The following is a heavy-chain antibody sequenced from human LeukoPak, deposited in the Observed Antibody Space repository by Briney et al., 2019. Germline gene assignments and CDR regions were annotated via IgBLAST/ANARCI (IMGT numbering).Heavy chain of an antibody. D-gene: IGHD6-13*01. J-gene: IGHJ6*03. V-gene: IGHV1-18*01. Sequence: ASVKVSCKASGYTFTNFAISWVRQAPGQGLEWMGWISAYNGNRNYAQNLQGRVTMTTDTSTSTAYMELRSLRSDDTAVYYCARFGVAAAGPYYYYYMDVWGKGTTVTVSS. CDR2: ISAYNGNR. CDR1: GYTFTNFA. CDR3: ARFGVAAAGPYYYYYMDV.